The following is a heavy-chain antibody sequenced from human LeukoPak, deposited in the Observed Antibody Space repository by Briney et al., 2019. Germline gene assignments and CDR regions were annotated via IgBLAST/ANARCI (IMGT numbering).Heavy chain of an antibody. V-gene: IGHV4-31*03. J-gene: IGHJ4*02. CDR3: ARRPRNDILTGTPFDY. CDR2: IYYSGST. Sequence: PSETLSLTCTVSVGSISSGGYYWSWIRQHPGKGLEWIGYIYYSGSTYYNPSLKSRVTISVDTSKNQFSLKLSSVTAADTAVYYCARRPRNDILTGTPFDYWGQGILVTVSS. CDR1: VGSISSGGYY. D-gene: IGHD3-9*01.